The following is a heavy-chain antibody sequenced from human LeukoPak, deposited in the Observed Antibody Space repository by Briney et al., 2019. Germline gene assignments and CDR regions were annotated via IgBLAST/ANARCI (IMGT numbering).Heavy chain of an antibody. V-gene: IGHV3-15*01. CDR3: TTDHSMLLWFGELLPAPDY. D-gene: IGHD3-10*01. Sequence: KPGGSLRLSCAASGFTFSNAWMSWVRQAPGKGLEWVGRIKSKTDGGTTDYAAPVKGRFTISRDDSKNTLYLQMNSLKTEDTAVYYCTTDHSMLLWFGELLPAPDYWGQGTLVTVSS. CDR2: IKSKTDGGTT. CDR1: GFTFSNAW. J-gene: IGHJ4*02.